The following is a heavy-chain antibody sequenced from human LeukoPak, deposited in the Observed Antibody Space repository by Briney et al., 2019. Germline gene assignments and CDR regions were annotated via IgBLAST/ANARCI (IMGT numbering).Heavy chain of an antibody. CDR1: GYIISSYW. J-gene: IGHJ4*02. D-gene: IGHD4-17*01. Sequence: GESLKISCKGSGYIISSYWIAWVRQVPGKGLEWMGIIYPGDSDTRYSPSSQGQVTISADKSISTAYLQWSSLKASDTAKYYCARLTVTKAPFDYWGQGTLVTVSS. CDR3: ARLTVTKAPFDY. V-gene: IGHV5-51*01. CDR2: IYPGDSDT.